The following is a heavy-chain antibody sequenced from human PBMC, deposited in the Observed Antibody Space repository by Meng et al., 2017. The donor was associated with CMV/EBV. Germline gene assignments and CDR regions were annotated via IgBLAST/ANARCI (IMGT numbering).Heavy chain of an antibody. CDR1: GFTFSSYS. V-gene: IGHV3-21*01. J-gene: IGHJ4*02. CDR2: ITTGSSHM. Sequence: GESLKISCAASGFTFSSYSMNWARQAPGKGLEWVSSITTGSSHMYYADSVKGRFTISRDNAKKSLYLQMNSLRAEDTAVYYCARDQWREIDYWGQGTLVTVSS. D-gene: IGHD6-19*01. CDR3: ARDQWREIDY.